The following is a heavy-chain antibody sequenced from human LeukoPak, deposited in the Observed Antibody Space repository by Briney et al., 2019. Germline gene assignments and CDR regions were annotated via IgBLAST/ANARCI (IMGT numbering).Heavy chain of an antibody. CDR2: IFYSGST. CDR1: GGSLSRGEYF. J-gene: IGHJ4*02. Sequence: SQALSLTCTVSGGSLSRGEYFGRWLRQPPGKGLEWIGYIFYSGSTYYNPSLKSRVTISVDTYKNQFSLKLSSVTAADTAVYYCARLKPYYFDYWGQGTLVTVSS. V-gene: IGHV4-30-4*01. CDR3: ARLKPYYFDY.